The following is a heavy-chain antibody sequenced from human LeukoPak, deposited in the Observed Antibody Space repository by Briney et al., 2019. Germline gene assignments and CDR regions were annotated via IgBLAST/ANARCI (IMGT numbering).Heavy chain of an antibody. J-gene: IGHJ4*02. CDR1: GYTFTSYG. Sequence: ASVKVSCKASGYTFTSYGISWVRQAPGQGLEWMGWISAYNGNTNYAQKFQGRVSMTRDIFKSTAYMELSSLRSEDTAIYYCASNPPNTGDFYYWGLGTLVTVSP. CDR2: ISAYNGNT. CDR3: ASNPPNTGDFYY. V-gene: IGHV1-18*01. D-gene: IGHD1-1*01.